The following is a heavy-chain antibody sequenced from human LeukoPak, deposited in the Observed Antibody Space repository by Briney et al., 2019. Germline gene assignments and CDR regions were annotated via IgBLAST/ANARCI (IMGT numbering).Heavy chain of an antibody. CDR1: GFTFTSYA. J-gene: IGHJ6*02. Sequence: GGSLRLSCTASGFTFTSYAMTWVRQAPGKGLEWVSGISGTGSCTYYAESVQGRFTVSRDNPKDTLFLQMNSLRAEDTAVYYCAKVQHYYYGLGVWGQGTTVTVSS. CDR2: ISGTGSCT. V-gene: IGHV3-23*01. CDR3: AKVQHYYYGLGV.